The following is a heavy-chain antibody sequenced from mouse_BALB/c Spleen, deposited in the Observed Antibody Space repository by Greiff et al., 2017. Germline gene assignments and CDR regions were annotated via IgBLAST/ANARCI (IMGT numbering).Heavy chain of an antibody. Sequence: QVQLKESAAELARPGASVKMSCKASGYTFTSYTMHWVKQRPGQGLEWIGYINPSSGYTEYNQKFKDKTTLTADKSSSTAYMQLSSLTSEDSAVYYCARRDYYGSSGFDYWGQGTTLTVSS. CDR3: ARRDYYGSSGFDY. CDR2: INPSSGYT. CDR1: GYTFTSYT. V-gene: IGHV1-4*02. D-gene: IGHD1-1*01. J-gene: IGHJ2*01.